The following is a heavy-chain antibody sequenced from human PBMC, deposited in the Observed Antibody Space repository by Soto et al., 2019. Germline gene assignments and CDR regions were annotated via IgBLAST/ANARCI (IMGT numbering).Heavy chain of an antibody. CDR3: GSQTSPFDPSPGWAL. J-gene: IGHJ6*04. CDR2: IIPIFGTA. V-gene: IGHV1-69*13. D-gene: IGHD3-16*01. Sequence: GASVKVSCKASGGTFSSYAISWVRQAPGQGLEWMGGIIPIFGTANYAQKFQGRVTITADESTSPAYMELSSLRSEDTAVYYCGSQTSPFDPSPGWALWGKGTPAPASS. CDR1: GGTFSSYA.